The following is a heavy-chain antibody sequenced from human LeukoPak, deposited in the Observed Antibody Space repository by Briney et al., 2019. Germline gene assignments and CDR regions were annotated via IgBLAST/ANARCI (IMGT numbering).Heavy chain of an antibody. CDR1: GFTFSGYV. D-gene: IGHD3-22*01. J-gene: IGHJ4*02. CDR2: ISYDGSNS. Sequence: GGSLRLSCAASGFTFSGYVTHWVRQAPGKGLEWVALISYDGSNSYYADSVKGRFTMSRDNSKNTLYLQMNSLRAEDTAVYYCAASYYYDSTRYYSLDYWGQGSVVTVSS. V-gene: IGHV3-30*03. CDR3: AASYYYDSTRYYSLDY.